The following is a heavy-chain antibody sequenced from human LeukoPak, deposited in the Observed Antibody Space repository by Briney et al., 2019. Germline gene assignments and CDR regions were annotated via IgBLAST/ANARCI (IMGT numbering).Heavy chain of an antibody. V-gene: IGHV3-21*01. CDR1: GFTFSSYT. Sequence: GSRRLSCAASGFTFSSYTMNWVSQAPGKGLEWVSLISSSSSYTFYADSVKGRFTISRDNAKKSLYLQMNSLRAEDTAVYYCARPLSGTTDFDFWGHGILVSVSS. CDR3: ARPLSGTTDFDF. D-gene: IGHD1-20*01. CDR2: ISSSSSYT. J-gene: IGHJ4*01.